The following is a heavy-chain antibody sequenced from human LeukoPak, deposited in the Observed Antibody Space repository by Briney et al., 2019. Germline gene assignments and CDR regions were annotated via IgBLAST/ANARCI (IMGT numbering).Heavy chain of an antibody. D-gene: IGHD6-6*01. CDR1: GYTFTGYY. CDR2: INPNSGGT. CDR3: ARVAQPLVFRSFFDY. V-gene: IGHV1-2*02. J-gene: IGHJ4*02. Sequence: GASVKVSCEASGYTFTGYYMHWVRQAPGQGLEWMGWINPNSGGTNYAQKFQGRVTMTRDTSISTAYMELSRLRSDDTAVYYCARVAQPLVFRSFFDYWGQGTLVTVSS.